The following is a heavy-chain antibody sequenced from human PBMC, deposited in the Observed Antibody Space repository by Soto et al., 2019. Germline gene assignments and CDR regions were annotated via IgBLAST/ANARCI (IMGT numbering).Heavy chain of an antibody. V-gene: IGHV4-39*01. CDR2: MYYSGST. Sequence: SETLSLTGTLSGRSTSSSNFYWGWLRQTPGKGLAFIGSMYYSGSTYYNPSLKRRLTISVDTSKNQFTLKLISVTAAYTPVYYCAVVDSTGNWFDPWGEGALVTVSS. CDR3: AVVDSTGNWFDP. J-gene: IGHJ5*02. CDR1: GRSTSSSNFY. D-gene: IGHD6-25*01.